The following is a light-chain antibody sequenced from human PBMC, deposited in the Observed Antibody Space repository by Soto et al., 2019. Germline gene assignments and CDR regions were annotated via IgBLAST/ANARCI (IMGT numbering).Light chain of an antibody. J-gene: IGKJ2*01. CDR1: QSLVHSDGIFY. Sequence: DVVLTQSPLSLPVTLGQPASISCRSSQSLVHSDGIFYLNWFQQRPGQSPRRLIYKVSNRDYGVPDRFSGSGSRTDFTLEISRVEAEDVGVYYCMQGSHWPYTFGQGTKLEIK. V-gene: IGKV2-30*02. CDR3: MQGSHWPYT. CDR2: KVS.